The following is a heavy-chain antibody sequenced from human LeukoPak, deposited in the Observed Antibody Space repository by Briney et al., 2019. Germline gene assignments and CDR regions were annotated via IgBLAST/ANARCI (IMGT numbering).Heavy chain of an antibody. J-gene: IGHJ4*02. Sequence: ASVKVSCKASGYTFTGYYMHWLRQAPGQGLEWMGRINPNSGGTNYAQKFQGRVTMTRDTSISTAYMELSRLRSDDTAVYYCARDGWELLHFDYWGQGTLVTVSS. CDR1: GYTFTGYY. D-gene: IGHD1-26*01. CDR3: ARDGWELLHFDY. CDR2: INPNSGGT. V-gene: IGHV1-2*06.